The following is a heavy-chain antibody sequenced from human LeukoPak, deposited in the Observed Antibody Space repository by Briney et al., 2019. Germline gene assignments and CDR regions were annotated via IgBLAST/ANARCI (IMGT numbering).Heavy chain of an antibody. CDR1: GYTFTSYG. CDR2: ISAYNGNT. D-gene: IGHD2-8*01. J-gene: IGHJ4*02. Sequence: ASVTVSCTASGYTFTSYGISWVRQAPGQGLEWMGWISAYNGNTNYAQKLQGRVTMTTDTSTSTAYMELRSLRSDDTAVYYCARDSAYCTNGVCYGVFDYWGQGTLVTVSS. CDR3: ARDSAYCTNGVCYGVFDY. V-gene: IGHV1-18*01.